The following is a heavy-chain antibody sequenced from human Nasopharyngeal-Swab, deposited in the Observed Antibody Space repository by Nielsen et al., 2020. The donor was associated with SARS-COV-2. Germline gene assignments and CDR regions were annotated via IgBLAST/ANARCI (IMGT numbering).Heavy chain of an antibody. Sequence: GGALRLYCAASGFTVSSYAMSWVRQAPGKGLEWISAISGSGGSTYYADSVKGRFTISRDNSKNTLYLQMNSLRAEDTAVYYCAKDREATYYYGSGSFDYWGQGTLVTVSS. J-gene: IGHJ4*02. CDR3: AKDREATYYYGSGSFDY. CDR2: ISGSGGST. V-gene: IGHV3-23*01. D-gene: IGHD3-10*01. CDR1: GFTVSSYA.